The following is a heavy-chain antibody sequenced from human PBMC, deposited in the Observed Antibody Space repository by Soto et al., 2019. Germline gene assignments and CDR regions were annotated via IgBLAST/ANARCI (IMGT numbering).Heavy chain of an antibody. CDR1: GFTFSSYA. CDR2: ISGSGGST. V-gene: IGHV3-23*01. J-gene: IGHJ4*02. CDR3: AKRNYGSEFDY. Sequence: GGSLRLSCAASGFTFSSYAMNWVRQAPGKGLEWVSVISGSGGSTYYADSVKGRFTISRDNSKNTLYLQMNSLRAEDTAVYYCAKRNYGSEFDYWGQRTLVTVSS. D-gene: IGHD3-10*01.